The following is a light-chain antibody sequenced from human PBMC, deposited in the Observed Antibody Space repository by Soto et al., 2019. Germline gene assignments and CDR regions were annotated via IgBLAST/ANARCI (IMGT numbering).Light chain of an antibody. CDR3: QQTYRTPVT. Sequence: DIQMTQSPSSLSASVGDRVTITCRASQTIATFLNWYQQRPDQAPRLLIYAASNLDNGVPSTFSGSGSETVFTLTLSSLQPEDFATYFCQQTYRTPVTFGQGTKLEIK. J-gene: IGKJ2*01. CDR2: AAS. V-gene: IGKV1-39*01. CDR1: QTIATF.